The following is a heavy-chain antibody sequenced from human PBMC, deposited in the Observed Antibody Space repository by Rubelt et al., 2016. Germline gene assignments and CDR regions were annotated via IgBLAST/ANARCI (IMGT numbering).Heavy chain of an antibody. CDR1: GGSISSYY. Sequence: QVQLQESGPGLVKPSETLSLTCTVSGGSISSYYWSWIRQPPGKALEWIGYLYYSASAHYNPSLKSRVTISVDTSKNPFSLRLSSVTAAETAVYYCARVMLVGEWWLPYAFDIWGQGTMVTVSS. CDR3: ARVMLVGEWWLPYAFDI. CDR2: LYYSASA. V-gene: IGHV4-59*01. D-gene: IGHD2-15*01. J-gene: IGHJ3*02.